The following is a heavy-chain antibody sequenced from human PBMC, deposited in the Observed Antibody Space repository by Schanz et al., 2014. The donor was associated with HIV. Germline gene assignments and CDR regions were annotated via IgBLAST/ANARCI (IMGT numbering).Heavy chain of an antibody. CDR1: GYTFSDYY. D-gene: IGHD5-12*01. J-gene: IGHJ5*01. Sequence: QVQLVQSGAEVKKPGASVKVSCKASGYTFSDYYIHWVRQAPGQGLEWVGWIIPNSGGTNYAQRFQGRVTMTRDTSISTAYMELSRLRSDDTAVYYCAREPNYSGFDSWGHGTLVTVSS. CDR3: AREPNYSGFDS. V-gene: IGHV1-2*02. CDR2: IIPNSGGT.